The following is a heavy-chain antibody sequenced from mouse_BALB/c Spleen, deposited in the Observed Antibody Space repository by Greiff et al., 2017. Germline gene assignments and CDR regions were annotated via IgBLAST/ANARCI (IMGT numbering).Heavy chain of an antibody. D-gene: IGHD2-10*01. Sequence: EVQLVESGGGLVQPGGSRKLSCAASGFTFSSFGMHWVRQAPEKGLEWVAYISSGSSTIYYADTVKGRFTISRDNPKNTLFLQLTSLRSEDTAMYYCARSYYGNHWYFDVWGAGTTVTVSS. J-gene: IGHJ1*01. V-gene: IGHV5-17*02. CDR3: ARSYYGNHWYFDV. CDR2: ISSGSSTI. CDR1: GFTFSSFG.